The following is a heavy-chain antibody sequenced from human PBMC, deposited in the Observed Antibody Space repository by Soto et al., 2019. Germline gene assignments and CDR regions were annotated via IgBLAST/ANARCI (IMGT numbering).Heavy chain of an antibody. Sequence: SQTLSLTCAISGDSVSSNSAAWNWIRQSPSRGLEWLGRTYYRSRWYNDYAVPVRSRITVNADTSKNQFSLQLTSVTPEDTAVYYCAGTTSYQWYYMDVWGKGTTGTVSS. CDR1: GDSVSSNSAA. D-gene: IGHD1-7*01. V-gene: IGHV6-1*01. CDR2: TYYRSRWYN. J-gene: IGHJ6*03. CDR3: AGTTSYQWYYMDV.